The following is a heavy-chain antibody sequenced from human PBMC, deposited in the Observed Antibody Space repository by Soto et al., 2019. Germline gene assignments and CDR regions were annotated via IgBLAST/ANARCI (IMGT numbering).Heavy chain of an antibody. CDR2: INSDGSST. V-gene: IGHV3-74*01. Sequence: EVQLVESGGGLVQPGGSLRLSCAASGFTFSSYWMHWVRQAPGKGLVWVSRINSDGSSTSYADSVKGRFTISRDNAKNTLYLQMNSLRAEDTAVYYCARAGRHTAMASPDYWGQGTLVTVSS. CDR3: ARAGRHTAMASPDY. D-gene: IGHD5-18*01. J-gene: IGHJ4*02. CDR1: GFTFSSYW.